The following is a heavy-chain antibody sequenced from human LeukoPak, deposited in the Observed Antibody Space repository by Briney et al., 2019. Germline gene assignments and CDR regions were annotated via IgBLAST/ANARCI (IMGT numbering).Heavy chain of an antibody. Sequence: SETLSLTCTVSGGSIKTGGYSWTWIRQPAGKGLEWIGRVYISRNTDQNPSLKSRVTVSMDSSKNQFSLEMKSVTAADTAVYYCTRGWSSAGVFDSWGQGTVVTVSS. CDR2: VYISRNT. CDR3: TRGWSSAGVFDS. D-gene: IGHD6-19*01. CDR1: GGSIKTGGYS. J-gene: IGHJ3*02. V-gene: IGHV4-61*02.